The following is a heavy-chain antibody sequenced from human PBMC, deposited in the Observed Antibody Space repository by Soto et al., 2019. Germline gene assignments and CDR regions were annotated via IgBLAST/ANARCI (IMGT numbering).Heavy chain of an antibody. CDR3: ARGGYSRLKYYYGMDV. CDR1: GYSISSGYY. Sequence: SETLSLTCAVSGYSISSGYYWGWIRQPPGKGLEWIGSIYHSGSTYYNPSLKSRVTISVDTSKNQFSLKLSSVAAADTAVYYCARGGYSRLKYYYGMDVWGQGTTVTVSS. J-gene: IGHJ6*02. V-gene: IGHV4-38-2*01. CDR2: IYHSGST. D-gene: IGHD6-13*01.